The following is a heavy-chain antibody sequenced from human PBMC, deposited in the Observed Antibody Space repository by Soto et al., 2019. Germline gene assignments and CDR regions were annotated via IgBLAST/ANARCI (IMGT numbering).Heavy chain of an antibody. D-gene: IGHD6-13*01. CDR1: GYTFTSYG. Sequence: QVQLVQSGAEVKKPGASVKVSCKASGYTFTSYGISWVRQAPGQGLEWMGWISAYNGNTNYAQKLQGRVTMTTDTSPSTAYMELRSLRCDDTAVYYCARGSWYDNYYYGMDVWGQGTTVTVSS. CDR3: ARGSWYDNYYYGMDV. CDR2: ISAYNGNT. V-gene: IGHV1-18*01. J-gene: IGHJ6*02.